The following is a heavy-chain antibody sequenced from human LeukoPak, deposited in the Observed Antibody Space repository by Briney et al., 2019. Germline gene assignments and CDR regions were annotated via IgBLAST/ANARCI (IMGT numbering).Heavy chain of an antibody. CDR1: GFTFSSYD. D-gene: IGHD5-24*01. CDR2: ISRSGSTI. V-gene: IGHV3-48*03. Sequence: SGGSLRLSCAASGFTFSSYDMHWVRHAPGKGLEWVSYISRSGSTIYYGDSVKGRFTISRDNAKNSLYLQMSSLRAEDTAAYHCARDRRRDGYKLDAFDIWGQGTMVTVSS. J-gene: IGHJ3*02. CDR3: ARDRRRDGYKLDAFDI.